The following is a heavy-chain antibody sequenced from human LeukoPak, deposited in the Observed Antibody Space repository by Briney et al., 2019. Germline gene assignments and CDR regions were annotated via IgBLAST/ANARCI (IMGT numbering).Heavy chain of an antibody. J-gene: IGHJ4*02. CDR2: INPSGGST. D-gene: IGHD6-13*01. Sequence: GASVKVSCKASGYTFTSYYIHWVRQAPGQGLEWMGIINPSGGSTSYAQKFQGRVTMTRDTSTSTVYMELSSLRSEDTAVYYCASGSSSWNFDYWGQGTLVTVSS. CDR1: GYTFTSYY. CDR3: ASGSSSWNFDY. V-gene: IGHV1-46*01.